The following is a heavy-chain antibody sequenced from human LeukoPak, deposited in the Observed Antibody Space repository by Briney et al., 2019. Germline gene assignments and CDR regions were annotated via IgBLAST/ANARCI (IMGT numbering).Heavy chain of an antibody. J-gene: IGHJ3*02. V-gene: IGHV3-15*01. CDR2: IKSKTDGGTT. Sequence: PGGSLRLSCAASGFTFSNAWMSWVRQAPGKGLEWVGRIKSKTDGGTTDYAAPVKGRFTISRDDSKNTLYLQMNSLKAEDTAVYYCTTDRVFVLVVNAIDLARHDAFDIWGQGTMVTVSS. CDR3: TTDRVFVLVVNAIDLARHDAFDI. CDR1: GFTFSNAW. D-gene: IGHD2-8*02.